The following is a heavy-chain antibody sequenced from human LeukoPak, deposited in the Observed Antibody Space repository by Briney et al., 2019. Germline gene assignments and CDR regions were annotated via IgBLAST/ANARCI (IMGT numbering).Heavy chain of an antibody. Sequence: GGSLRLSCAASGFTFSTYDIHWVRQTTGRGLEWVSAIGTAGDTYYVDSVKGRFTISRENAKNSLYLQMNSLRAGDTAVYYCVRGIVRRGYFDYWAQGALVTVSS. D-gene: IGHD3-10*01. CDR1: GFTFSTYD. CDR3: VRGIVRRGYFDY. J-gene: IGHJ4*02. CDR2: IGTAGDT. V-gene: IGHV3-13*01.